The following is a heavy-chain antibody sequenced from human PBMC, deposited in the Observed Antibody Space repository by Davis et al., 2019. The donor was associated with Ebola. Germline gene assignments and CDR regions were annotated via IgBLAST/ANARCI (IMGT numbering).Heavy chain of an antibody. CDR2: INPSGGST. J-gene: IGHJ5*02. CDR1: GYTFITYY. CDR3: ARPIPWFDP. D-gene: IGHD2-21*01. Sequence: ASVKVSCKASGYTFITYYIHWVRQAPGQGLEWMGIINPSGGSTSYAQKFQGRVTMTTDTSTSTAYMELRSLRSDDTAVYYCARPIPWFDPWGQGTLVTVSS. V-gene: IGHV1-46*01.